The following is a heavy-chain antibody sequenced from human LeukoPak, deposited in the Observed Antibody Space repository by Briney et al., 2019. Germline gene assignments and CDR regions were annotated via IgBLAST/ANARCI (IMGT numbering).Heavy chain of an antibody. J-gene: IGHJ4*02. Sequence: GGSLRLSCAASGFTFSSYSMNWVRQAPGKGLEWVSSISSSSSYIYYADSVKGRFTISRDNAKNSLYLQMNSLRAEDTAVYYRARDGVLGAAFDYWGQGTLVTVSS. D-gene: IGHD1-26*01. CDR2: ISSSSSYI. CDR3: ARDGVLGAAFDY. V-gene: IGHV3-21*01. CDR1: GFTFSSYS.